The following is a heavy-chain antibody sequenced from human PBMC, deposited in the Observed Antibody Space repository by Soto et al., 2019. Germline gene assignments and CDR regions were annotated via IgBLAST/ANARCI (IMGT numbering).Heavy chain of an antibody. D-gene: IGHD2-2*01. J-gene: IGHJ4*02. CDR3: VLRCSSTSCYRRPFDY. CDR1: GYTFTSYY. Sequence: ASVKVSCKASGYTFTSYYMHWVRQAPGQGLEWMGIINPSGGSTSYAQKFQGRVTMTRDTSTSTVYMELRSLRSEDTAVYFCVLRCSSTSCYRRPFDYWGQGTLVTVSS. V-gene: IGHV1-46*01. CDR2: INPSGGST.